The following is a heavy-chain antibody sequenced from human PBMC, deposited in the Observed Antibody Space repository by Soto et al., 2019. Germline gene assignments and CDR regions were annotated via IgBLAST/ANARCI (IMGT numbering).Heavy chain of an antibody. CDR3: ARDLRGESWIQLWADAFDI. J-gene: IGHJ3*02. CDR1: GDSVSSNSAA. V-gene: IGHV6-1*01. D-gene: IGHD5-18*01. CDR2: TYYRSKWYN. Sequence: SQTLSLTCAISGDSVSSNSAAWNWIRQSPSRGLEWLGRTYYRSKWYNDYAVSVKSRITINPDTSKNQFSLQLNSVTPEDTAVYYCARDLRGESWIQLWADAFDIWGQGTMVTVSS.